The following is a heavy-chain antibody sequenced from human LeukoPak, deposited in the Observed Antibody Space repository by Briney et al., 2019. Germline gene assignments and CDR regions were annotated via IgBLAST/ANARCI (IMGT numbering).Heavy chain of an antibody. CDR1: GGSISRYY. J-gene: IGHJ4*02. D-gene: IGHD4-23*01. CDR2: IYYSGST. Sequence: SETLSLTCTVPGGSISRYYWSCIPQPPGKGREWIGYIYYSGSTNYNPSLKSRVTISVDTSKNQFSLKLSSVTAADTAVYYCARTSHYGGNSDYWGQGTLVTVSS. V-gene: IGHV4-59*01. CDR3: ARTSHYGGNSDY.